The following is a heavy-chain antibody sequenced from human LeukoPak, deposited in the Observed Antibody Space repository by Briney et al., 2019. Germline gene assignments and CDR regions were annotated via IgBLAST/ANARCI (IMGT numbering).Heavy chain of an antibody. CDR2: ISYDGSNK. J-gene: IGHJ4*02. V-gene: IGHV3-30-3*01. CDR1: GFTFSSYA. Sequence: GRSLRLSCAASGFTFSSYAVHWVRQAPGKGLEWVAVISYDGSNKYYADSVKGRFTISRDNSKNTLYLQMNSLRAEDTAVYYCARGKAAAGDYFDYWGQGTLVTVSS. D-gene: IGHD6-13*01. CDR3: ARGKAAAGDYFDY.